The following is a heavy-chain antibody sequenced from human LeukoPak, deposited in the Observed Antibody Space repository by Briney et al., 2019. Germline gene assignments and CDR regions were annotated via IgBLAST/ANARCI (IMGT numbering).Heavy chain of an antibody. CDR1: DGSVSGYY. Sequence: SETLSLTCTVSDGSVSGYYWNWIRRPAGKGLEWIWRISTSGSTNYNPSLKSRVTMSIDTSKRQFFLRLTSVTAADTAVYYCARDPRYGEYERYLDLWGRGTLVTVSP. J-gene: IGHJ2*01. D-gene: IGHD4-17*01. V-gene: IGHV4-4*07. CDR3: ARDPRYGEYERYLDL. CDR2: ISTSGST.